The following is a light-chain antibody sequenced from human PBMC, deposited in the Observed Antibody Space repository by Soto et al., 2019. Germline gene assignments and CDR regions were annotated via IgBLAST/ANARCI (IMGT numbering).Light chain of an antibody. Sequence: DIQMTQSPSSLSASVGDRVTITYQASQDITSYLNWYQHKPGKAPKLLIYDASILEAGVPPRFSGSGSGTDFTLTISSLQPEDVATYYCQHCDYLPIFGPGTTVDFK. CDR1: QDITSY. V-gene: IGKV1-33*01. CDR3: QHCDYLPI. CDR2: DAS. J-gene: IGKJ3*01.